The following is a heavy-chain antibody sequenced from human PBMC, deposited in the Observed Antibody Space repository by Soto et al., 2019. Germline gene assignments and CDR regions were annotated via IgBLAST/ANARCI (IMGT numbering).Heavy chain of an antibody. V-gene: IGHV1-69*12. CDR2: IRPISGTA. CDR1: GGTFSSYA. D-gene: IGHD3-16*01. Sequence: QVQLVQSWAEVKKPGSSVKVSCKASGGTFSSYAISWVQQAPGQGLEWMGGIRPISGTADYAQKLQGRVRIAGDDSTSTAYMELSSLRSEDTAVYYCAQCLLGVNYYYGMDVWGQGTTVTVSS. J-gene: IGHJ6*02. CDR3: AQCLLGVNYYYGMDV.